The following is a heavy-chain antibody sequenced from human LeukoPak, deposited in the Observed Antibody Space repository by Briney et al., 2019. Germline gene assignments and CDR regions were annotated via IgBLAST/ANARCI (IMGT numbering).Heavy chain of an antibody. J-gene: IGHJ3*02. Sequence: GGSLRLSCAASGFTFSSYWMSWVRQAPGKGLEWVSAISGSGGSTYYADSVKGRFTISRDNSKNTLYLQMNSLRAEDTAVYYCAKSQMWLKYGSGSYSSNADAFDIWGQGTMVTVSS. D-gene: IGHD3-10*01. V-gene: IGHV3-23*01. CDR2: ISGSGGST. CDR3: AKSQMWLKYGSGSYSSNADAFDI. CDR1: GFTFSSYW.